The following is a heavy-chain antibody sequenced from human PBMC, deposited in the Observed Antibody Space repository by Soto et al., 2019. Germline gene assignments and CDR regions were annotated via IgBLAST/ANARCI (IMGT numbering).Heavy chain of an antibody. J-gene: IGHJ6*04. V-gene: IGHV3-30*18. CDR3: AKEGVTIFGVVPPSYGMDV. D-gene: IGHD3-3*01. CDR1: GFTFSSYV. Sequence: PGGSLRLSCAASGFTFSSYVMHWVRQAPGKGLEWVAVISYDGSNKYYADSVKGRFTISRDNSKNTLYLQMNSLRAEDTAVYYCAKEGVTIFGVVPPSYGMDVWGKGTTVTV. CDR2: ISYDGSNK.